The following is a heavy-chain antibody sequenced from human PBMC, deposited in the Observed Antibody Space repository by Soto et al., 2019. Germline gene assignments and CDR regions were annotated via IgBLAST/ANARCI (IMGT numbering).Heavy chain of an antibody. CDR1: GGSISSGDYQ. D-gene: IGHD4-17*01. V-gene: IGHV4-30-4*01. CDR3: ARRRGTTYYYGMDV. J-gene: IGHJ6*02. CDR2: IYYSGST. Sequence: QVQLQESGPGLVKPSQTLSLTCTVSGGSISSGDYQWSWIRQPPGKGLEWIGNIYYSGSTYYNSSLKSRVTISVDTSNNQFSLKLNSVTAADTAVYYCARRRGTTYYYGMDVWGQGTTVTVSS.